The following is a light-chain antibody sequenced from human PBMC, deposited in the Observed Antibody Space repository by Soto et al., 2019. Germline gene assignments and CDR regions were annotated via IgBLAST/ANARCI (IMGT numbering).Light chain of an antibody. CDR1: QGISTF. CDR3: SQAHYSPCS. V-gene: IGKV1-9*01. Sequence: DVQLTQSPFFLSAAVGDRVTITCRASQGISTFLVWYQQKPGEAPKSLIYAASTLQTGVPSRFSGSGSGTEFTLTRCSQHRGASSTYFGSQAHYSPCSFGQGTRLEIK. J-gene: IGKJ5*01. CDR2: AAS.